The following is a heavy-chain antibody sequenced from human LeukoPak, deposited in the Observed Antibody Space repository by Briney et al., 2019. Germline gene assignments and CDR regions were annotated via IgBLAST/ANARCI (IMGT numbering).Heavy chain of an antibody. D-gene: IGHD3-22*01. V-gene: IGHV4-59*01. CDR2: IYYSGST. CDR1: GGSISSYY. J-gene: IGHJ4*02. Sequence: SETLSLTCTVSGGSISSYYWSWIRQPPGKGLEWIGYIYYSGSTNYNPSLKSRVTISVDTSKNQFSLKLSSVTAADAAVYYCARAYYDSSGYYESGYFDYWGQGTLVTVSS. CDR3: ARAYYDSSGYYESGYFDY.